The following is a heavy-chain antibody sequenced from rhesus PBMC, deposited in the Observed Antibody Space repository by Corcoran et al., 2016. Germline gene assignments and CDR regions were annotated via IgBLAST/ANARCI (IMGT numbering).Heavy chain of an antibody. V-gene: IGHV4-80*01. CDR2: INGYSGRT. CDR3: TSPVRYRFDV. J-gene: IGHJ5-1*01. D-gene: IGHD3-9*01. CDR1: GGSFRSSW. Sequence: QVQLQESGPGLVKPSETLSLTCAGFGGSFRSSWWNWIRQPPGKGLEWIGEINGYSGRTNYNPSLKSRVTISNDVSKNQFSLKLTSVTAADTAVYYCTSPVRYRFDVWGPGVLVSVSS.